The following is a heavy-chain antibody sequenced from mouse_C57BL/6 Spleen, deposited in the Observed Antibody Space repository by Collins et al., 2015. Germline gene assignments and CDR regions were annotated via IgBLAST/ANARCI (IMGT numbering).Heavy chain of an antibody. Sequence: EVQLQQSGPELVKPGASVKMSCKASGYTFTDYVMHWVKQKPGQGLEWIGYIYPYGNDGTEYTEKFKGKATLTLDKSSSTAYMDLSSLTSEDSTVYYCARGDYYYGSSYAMDYWGQGTSVTVSS. CDR1: GYTFTDYV. D-gene: IGHD1-1*01. CDR2: IYPYGNDGT. V-gene: IGHV1S136*01. J-gene: IGHJ4*01. CDR3: ARGDYYYGSSYAMDY.